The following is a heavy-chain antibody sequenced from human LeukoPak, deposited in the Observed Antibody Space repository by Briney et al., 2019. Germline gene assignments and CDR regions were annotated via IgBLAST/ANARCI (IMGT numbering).Heavy chain of an antibody. Sequence: GGSLRLSCAASGFIFSSYGMSWVRQAPGKGLEWVSGISGSGRTTYYADSVKGRFTISRDNSENTLYLQMNSLRAEDTAVYYCANWNFYDNNGYYYQYYFDYWGQGTLVTVSS. CDR1: GFIFSSYG. CDR3: ANWNFYDNNGYYYQYYFDY. CDR2: ISGSGRTT. V-gene: IGHV3-23*01. D-gene: IGHD3-22*01. J-gene: IGHJ4*02.